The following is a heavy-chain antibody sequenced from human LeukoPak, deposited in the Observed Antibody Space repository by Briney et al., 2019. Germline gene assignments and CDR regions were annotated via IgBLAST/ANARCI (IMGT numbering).Heavy chain of an antibody. J-gene: IGHJ4*02. Sequence: PGGSLRLSCAASGFTFSTYGVHWVRQAPGKGLEWVAFIQNDESSKHYADSVKGRFTISRDNSKNTLYLQVNNLRAEDTAVYYCANRDYWGQGTLVTVSS. CDR1: GFTFSTYG. CDR2: IQNDESSK. CDR3: ANRDY. V-gene: IGHV3-30*02.